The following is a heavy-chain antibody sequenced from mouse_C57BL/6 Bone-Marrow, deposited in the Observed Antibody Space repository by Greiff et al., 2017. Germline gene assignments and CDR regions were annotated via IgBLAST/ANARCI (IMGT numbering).Heavy chain of an antibody. CDR1: GYSITSGYY. V-gene: IGHV3-6*01. CDR2: ISYDGSN. CDR3: ARGGAGPDY. J-gene: IGHJ2*01. Sequence: ESGPGLVKPSQSLSLTCSVTGYSITSGYYWNWIRQFPGNKLEWMGYISYDGSNNYNPSLKNRISITRDTSKNQFFLKLNSVTTEDTATYYCARGGAGPDYWGQGTTLTVSS.